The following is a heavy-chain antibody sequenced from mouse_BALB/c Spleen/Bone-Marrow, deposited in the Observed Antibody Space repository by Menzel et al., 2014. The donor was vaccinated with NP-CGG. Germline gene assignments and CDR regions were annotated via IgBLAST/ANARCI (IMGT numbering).Heavy chain of an antibody. Sequence: EVMLVESGGGLVQPGGSLKLSCAASGFDFSRYWMSWVRQAPGKGLEWIGEINPDSRTINYSPSLKDKFIISRDNAKNPLYLRLNKVRSEDTALYYCARPEYYGYLNYWGQGTTLTVAS. CDR1: GFDFSRYW. V-gene: IGHV4-1*02. CDR2: INPDSRTI. CDR3: ARPEYYGYLNY. J-gene: IGHJ2*01. D-gene: IGHD1-1*01.